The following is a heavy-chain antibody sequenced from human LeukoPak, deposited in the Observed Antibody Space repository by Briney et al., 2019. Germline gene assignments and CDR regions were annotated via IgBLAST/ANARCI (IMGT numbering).Heavy chain of an antibody. Sequence: SETLSLTCTVSGGSISSDYWSWIRQPPGKGLEWIGYIYYSGRTYYNPSLKSRITISVDTSKNQFSLKLSSVTAADTAVYYCARGAATYDYWGQGTLVTVSS. CDR2: IYYSGRT. V-gene: IGHV4-59*01. CDR3: ARGAATYDY. J-gene: IGHJ4*02. CDR1: GGSISSDY. D-gene: IGHD6-25*01.